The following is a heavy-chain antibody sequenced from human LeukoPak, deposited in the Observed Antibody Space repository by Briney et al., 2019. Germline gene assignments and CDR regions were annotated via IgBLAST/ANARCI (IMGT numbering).Heavy chain of an antibody. CDR1: GGSISSYY. V-gene: IGHV4-59*01. CDR3: ARDRPGTSSLDY. CDR2: IYYSGST. Sequence: PSETLSLTCTVSGGSISSYYWSWIRQPPGKGLEWIGYIYYSGSTNYNPSLKSRVTMSLDTSKNQFSLMLSSVTAADTAVYYCARDRPGTSSLDYWGQGTLVTVSS. D-gene: IGHD6-13*01. J-gene: IGHJ4*02.